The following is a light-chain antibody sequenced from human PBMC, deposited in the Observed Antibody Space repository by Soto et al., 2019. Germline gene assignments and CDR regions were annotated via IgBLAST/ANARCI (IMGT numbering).Light chain of an antibody. J-gene: IGLJ2*01. CDR2: DVT. V-gene: IGLV2-14*01. CDR1: TTDIGAYDY. Sequence: QSALTQPASVSGSPGQSVTISCTGTTTDIGAYDYVSWYQQSPGKAPKLIIYDVTYRPSGVSSRFSGFKSGNTAFLTISGLQADDETHYYCSSYRTPETLVFGAGTKLTVL. CDR3: SSYRTPETLV.